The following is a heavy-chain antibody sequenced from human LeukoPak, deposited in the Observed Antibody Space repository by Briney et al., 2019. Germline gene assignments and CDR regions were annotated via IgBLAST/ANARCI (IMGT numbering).Heavy chain of an antibody. CDR2: VYYSGST. J-gene: IGHJ5*02. Sequence: SETLSLTCTVSGGSFSSYYWSWVRQPPGKGLEWIGYVYYSGSTKYNPAPKSRVTISKDSSKNQFSLKLSSVTAADTAVYYCARGGYYGSGNDFRFDPWGQGTLVTVPS. D-gene: IGHD3-10*01. V-gene: IGHV4-59*13. CDR3: ARGGYYGSGNDFRFDP. CDR1: GGSFSSYY.